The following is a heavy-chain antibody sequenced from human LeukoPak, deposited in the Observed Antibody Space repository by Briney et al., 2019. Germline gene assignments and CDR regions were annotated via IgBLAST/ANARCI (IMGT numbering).Heavy chain of an antibody. Sequence: GGSLRLSCAASGFTFSSYSMSWVRQAPGKGLEWVSSISSSSSDIYDADSVKGRFTISRDNAKNSLYLQMNSLRAEDTAVYYCARGDGHGSGIYSKPPFNAWGQGTLVTVSS. V-gene: IGHV3-21*01. CDR3: ARGDGHGSGIYSKPPFNA. D-gene: IGHD3-10*01. CDR2: ISSSSSDI. CDR1: GFTFSSYS. J-gene: IGHJ5*02.